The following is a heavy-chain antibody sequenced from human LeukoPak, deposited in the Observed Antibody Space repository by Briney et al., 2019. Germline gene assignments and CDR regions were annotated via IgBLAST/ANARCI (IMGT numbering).Heavy chain of an antibody. CDR3: ARAGFEVKYYYGSAMDY. CDR2: VSAYNGNT. CDR1: GYTFTSYG. V-gene: IGHV1-18*01. D-gene: IGHD3-10*01. Sequence: GASVKVSCKASGYTFTSYGISWVRQAPGQGLEWMGWVSAYNGNTNYAQKLQGRVTMTTDTSTSTAYMELRSLRSDDTAVYYCARAGFEVKYYYGSAMDYWGQGTLVTVSS. J-gene: IGHJ4*02.